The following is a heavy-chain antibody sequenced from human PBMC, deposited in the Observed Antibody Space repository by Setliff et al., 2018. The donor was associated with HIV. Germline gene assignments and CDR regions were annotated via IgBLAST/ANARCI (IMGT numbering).Heavy chain of an antibody. D-gene: IGHD2-15*01. Sequence: ASVKVSCKASGYTFTSYDINWVRQATGQGLEWMGWMNPNSGNTGYAQKFQGRLTMTRNTSISTAYMELSRLRSDDTAVYYCARDLQIVAYAFDIWGQGTMVTVSS. CDR1: GYTFTSYD. J-gene: IGHJ3*02. CDR2: MNPNSGNT. CDR3: ARDLQIVAYAFDI. V-gene: IGHV1-8*02.